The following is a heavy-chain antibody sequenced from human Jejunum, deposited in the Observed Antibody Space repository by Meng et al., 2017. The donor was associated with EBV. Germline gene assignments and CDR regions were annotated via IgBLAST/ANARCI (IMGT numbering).Heavy chain of an antibody. V-gene: IGHV2-5*02. CDR1: GFSLSTIGVG. J-gene: IGHJ5*01. CDR3: AHFYDSSGYTDS. CDR2: IYWDDDQ. Sequence: QITLKESCPTLVKPTQTPTLTCTFSGFSLSTIGVGVSWIRQPPGKALEWLALIYWDDDQRFSPSLRSRLTITKDTSKNQVVLTMTNMDPADTGTYFCAHFYDSSGYTDSWGQGTLVTVSS. D-gene: IGHD3-22*01.